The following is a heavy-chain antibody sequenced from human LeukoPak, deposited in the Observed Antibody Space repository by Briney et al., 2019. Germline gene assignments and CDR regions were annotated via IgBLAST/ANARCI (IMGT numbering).Heavy chain of an antibody. D-gene: IGHD6-13*01. CDR3: ARGVAAAGGGEFDY. J-gene: IGHJ4*02. V-gene: IGHV4-34*01. CDR2: INHSGST. CDR1: GGSFSGYY. Sequence: SETLSLTCAVYGGSFSGYYWSWIRQPPGQGLEWIGEINHSGSTNYNPSLKSRVTISVDASKNQFSLKLSSVTAADTAVYYCARGVAAAGGGEFDYWGQGTLVTVSS.